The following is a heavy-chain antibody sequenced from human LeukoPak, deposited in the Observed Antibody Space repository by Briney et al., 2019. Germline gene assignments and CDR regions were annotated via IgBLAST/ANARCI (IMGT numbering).Heavy chain of an antibody. Sequence: PSETLSLTCTVSGGSISSYYWSWIRQPPGKGLEWIGYIYYSGSTNYNPSLKSRVTISVDTSKNQFSLKLSSVTAADTAVYYCARSLYDGSGYYPYYFDYWGQGTLVTVSS. V-gene: IGHV4-59*01. J-gene: IGHJ4*02. D-gene: IGHD3-22*01. CDR1: GGSISSYY. CDR3: ARSLYDGSGYYPYYFDY. CDR2: IYYSGST.